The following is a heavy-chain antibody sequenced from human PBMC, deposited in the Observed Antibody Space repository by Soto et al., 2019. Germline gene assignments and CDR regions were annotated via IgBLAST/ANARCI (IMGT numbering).Heavy chain of an antibody. V-gene: IGHV1-2*04. Sequence: QVQLVQSGAEVKKPGASVKVSCKASGYTFTGYYMHWVRQAPGQGLEWMGWINPNSGGTNYAQKFQGWVTMTRDTAISTAYMELSRLRSDDTAVYYCARDGSMGYCSGGSCRRYDAFDIWGQGTMVTVSS. CDR3: ARDGSMGYCSGGSCRRYDAFDI. D-gene: IGHD2-15*01. J-gene: IGHJ3*02. CDR2: INPNSGGT. CDR1: GYTFTGYY.